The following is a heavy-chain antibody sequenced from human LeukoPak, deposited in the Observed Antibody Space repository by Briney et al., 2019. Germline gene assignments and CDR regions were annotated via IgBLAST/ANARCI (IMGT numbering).Heavy chain of an antibody. CDR1: GFTFSSYW. CDR2: IKQDGSEK. D-gene: IGHD3-3*01. Sequence: PGGSLRLSCTASGFTFSSYWMSWVRQAPGMGLEGVAHIKQDGSEKYYVDSVKGRFTISRDNAQNSLYLQMNSLRAEDTAVYYCARLASQSYYDFWSGYCTGNHFDFWGQGTLVTVSS. V-gene: IGHV3-7*01. CDR3: ARLASQSYYDFWSGYCTGNHFDF. J-gene: IGHJ4*02.